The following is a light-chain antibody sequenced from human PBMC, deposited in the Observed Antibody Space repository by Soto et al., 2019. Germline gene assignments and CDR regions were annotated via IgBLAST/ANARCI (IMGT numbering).Light chain of an antibody. J-gene: IGLJ2*01. V-gene: IGLV1-40*01. Sequence: QSVLTQPPSVSGAPGQRVTISCTGSSSNIGAGYDVHWYQQLPGTAPKLLIYGNNNRPSGVPDRFSGSKSGTSASLAITGLQAEDEADYYCHSCDNSLSGSSVVFGGGTQLTVL. CDR2: GNN. CDR3: HSCDNSLSGSSVV. CDR1: SSNIGAGYD.